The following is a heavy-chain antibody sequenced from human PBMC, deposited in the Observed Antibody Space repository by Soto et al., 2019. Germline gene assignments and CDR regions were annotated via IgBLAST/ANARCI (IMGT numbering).Heavy chain of an antibody. CDR2: LNPNSGNT. CDR3: ARGGGFCGGDCYTGGIDY. D-gene: IGHD2-21*02. CDR1: GYTFTSYD. Sequence: QVQLVQSGAEVKKPGASVKVSCQASGYTFTSYDINWVRQATGQGREWMGWLNPNSGNTGYAQKLQGRVTMTRNTAISTAYMQLSSLRSEDTAVYYCARGGGFCGGDCYTGGIDYGGQGILVTVSS. J-gene: IGHJ4*02. V-gene: IGHV1-8*01.